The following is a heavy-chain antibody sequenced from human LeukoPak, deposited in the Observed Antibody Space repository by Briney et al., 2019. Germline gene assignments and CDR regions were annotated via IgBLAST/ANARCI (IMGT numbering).Heavy chain of an antibody. Sequence: APVKVSCKASGGTFSSYAISWVRQVTGQGLEWMGWMNPNSGNTGYAQKFQGRVTITRNTSISTAYMELSSLRSEDTAVYYCARGFDTGSYSGPIDYWGQGTLVTVSS. CDR1: GGTFSSYA. D-gene: IGHD1-26*01. V-gene: IGHV1-8*03. CDR3: ARGFDTGSYSGPIDY. CDR2: MNPNSGNT. J-gene: IGHJ4*02.